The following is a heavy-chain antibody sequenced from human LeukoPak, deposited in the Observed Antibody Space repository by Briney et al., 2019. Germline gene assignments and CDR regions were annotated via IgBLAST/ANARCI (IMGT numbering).Heavy chain of an antibody. CDR1: GYTFTSYG. J-gene: IGHJ3*02. Sequence: ASVKVSCKASGYTFTSYGISWVRQAPGQGLEWMGWISAYNGNTNYAQKLQGRVTMTTDTSTSTAYMELRSLRSDDTAVYYCAREGRYSSSSNDAFDIWGQGTMVTVSS. CDR2: ISAYNGNT. D-gene: IGHD6-13*01. CDR3: AREGRYSSSSNDAFDI. V-gene: IGHV1-18*01.